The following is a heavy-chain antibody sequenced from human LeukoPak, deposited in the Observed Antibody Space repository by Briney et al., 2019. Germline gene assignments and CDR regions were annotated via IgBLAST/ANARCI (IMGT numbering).Heavy chain of an antibody. D-gene: IGHD6-13*01. J-gene: IGHJ4*02. CDR3: TTAPTIARLDY. CDR1: GFTFSNAW. V-gene: IGHV3-15*01. CDR2: IKSKTDGGTT. Sequence: GGSLRLSCAASGFTFSNAWMSWIRQAPGKGLEWVGRIKSKTDGGTTDYAEPVKGSFNISRDDSKNTLYLQMNSLKTEDTAVYYCTTAPTIARLDYWGQGTLVTVSS.